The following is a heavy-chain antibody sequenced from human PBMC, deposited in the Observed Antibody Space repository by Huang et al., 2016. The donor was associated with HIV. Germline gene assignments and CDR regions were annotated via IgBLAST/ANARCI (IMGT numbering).Heavy chain of an antibody. CDR1: GGSISSHS. CDR2: TYYSGST. J-gene: IGHJ4*02. CDR3: ARGRLKLRFLEWVPVVLDY. Sequence: QVQLQESGPGLVKPSATLSLPCTVSGGSISSHSGNWIRQPPGKGLEWIGSTYYSGSTNYNPARKSRVTIAVDTAKNQFSLKLNSVTAADTAVYYCARGRLKLRFLEWVPVVLDYWGQGTLVTVSS. V-gene: IGHV4-59*11. D-gene: IGHD3-3*01.